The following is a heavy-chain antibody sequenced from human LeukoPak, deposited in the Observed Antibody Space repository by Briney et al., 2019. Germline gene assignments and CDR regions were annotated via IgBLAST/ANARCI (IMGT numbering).Heavy chain of an antibody. J-gene: IGHJ4*02. CDR3: AKARDYYCSGGSCYLDH. D-gene: IGHD2-15*01. CDR2: ISGSGGGT. V-gene: IGHV3-23*01. CDR1: GFTFSSYA. Sequence: GGSLRLSCAASGFTFSSYAMSWVRQAPGEGLEWVSAISGSGGGTYYADSVKGRFTISRDNSKNTLSLQMNSLRAEDTAVYYCAKARDYYCSGGSCYLDHWGQGTLVTVSS.